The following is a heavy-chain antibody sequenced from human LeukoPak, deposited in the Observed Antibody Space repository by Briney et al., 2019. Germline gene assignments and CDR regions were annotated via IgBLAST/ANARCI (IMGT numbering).Heavy chain of an antibody. CDR2: ISTSSRYI. CDR1: GFTLSNYD. J-gene: IGHJ5*02. Sequence: PGGFLRLSCAASGFTLSNYDMNWVRQAPGKGLEWVSSISTSSRYIYYKDSVRGRFTISRDGAKNSLYLEMNSLRAEDTAVYYCARADCSSSTCYLRRSWFDPWGQGTLVTVSS. CDR3: ARADCSSSTCYLRRSWFDP. D-gene: IGHD2-2*01. V-gene: IGHV3-21*01.